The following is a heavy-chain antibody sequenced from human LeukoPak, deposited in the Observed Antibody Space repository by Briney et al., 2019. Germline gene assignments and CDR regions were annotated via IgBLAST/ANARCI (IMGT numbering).Heavy chain of an antibody. J-gene: IGHJ4*02. CDR3: ARDDNSGSVDDY. V-gene: IGHV3-74*01. D-gene: IGHD3-22*01. Sequence: PGGSLRLSCAASGFTFSNYWMHRVRQAPGKGLVWVSRINIDGNDRNYADSVKGRFTISRDDAKNTLYLQMNSLRAEDTAVYYCARDDNSGSVDDYWGQGTLVTASS. CDR1: GFTFSNYW. CDR2: INIDGNDR.